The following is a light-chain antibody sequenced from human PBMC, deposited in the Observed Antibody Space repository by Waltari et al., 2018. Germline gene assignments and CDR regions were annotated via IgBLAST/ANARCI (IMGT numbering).Light chain of an antibody. CDR2: EDN. CDR3: CTYVGRTTFHVT. CDR1: IRYVGTYNL. V-gene: IGLV2-23*02. Sequence: QSALTQPASVSGSPGQSITIPCTGTIRYVGTYNLVPWYQQHPGKAPKLIIYEDNKRPSGVSDRLSGSKSGNTASLTISGLQAEDEADYYCCTYVGRTTFHVTFGGGTKLTVL. J-gene: IGLJ2*01.